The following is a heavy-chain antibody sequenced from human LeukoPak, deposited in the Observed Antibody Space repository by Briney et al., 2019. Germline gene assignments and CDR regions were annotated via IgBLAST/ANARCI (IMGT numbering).Heavy chain of an antibody. CDR3: ARQLAAAGTGRRNYYYYGMDV. V-gene: IGHV5-51*01. CDR2: IYPGDSDT. Sequence: GESLKLSCKGSGYSFTSYWIGWVRQMPGKGLEWMGIIYPGDSDTRYSPSFQGQVTISADKSISTAYLQWSSLKASDTAMYYCARQLAAAGTGRRNYYYYGMDVWGQGTTVTVSS. J-gene: IGHJ6*02. D-gene: IGHD6-13*01. CDR1: GYSFTSYW.